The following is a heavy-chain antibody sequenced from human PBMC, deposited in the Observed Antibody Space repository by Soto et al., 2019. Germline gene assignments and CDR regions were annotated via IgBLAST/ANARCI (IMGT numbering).Heavy chain of an antibody. J-gene: IGHJ4*02. Sequence: ASVKVSCKASGYTFSRYAMHWVRQAPGQRLEWLGRINVANEKAKYSQDLQGRVTITRDTSASTAYMELSSLRSEDTAVYYCARDHYYDSSDYWGQGTLVTVSS. CDR3: ARDHYYDSSDY. CDR2: INVANEKA. CDR1: GYTFSRYA. V-gene: IGHV1-3*03. D-gene: IGHD3-22*01.